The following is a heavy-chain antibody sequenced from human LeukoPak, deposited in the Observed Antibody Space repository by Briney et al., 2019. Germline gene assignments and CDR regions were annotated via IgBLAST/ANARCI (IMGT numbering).Heavy chain of an antibody. J-gene: IGHJ6*02. D-gene: IGHD3-9*01. CDR3: ARPRTYYDILTGRWWYYGMDV. CDR2: IYPADSDT. Sequence: GESLKISCRGSGYIFTTYWIGWVRQMPGKGLEWMGIIYPADSDTRYGPSFQGQVTISADKSISTAYLQWSSLKASDTAMYYCARPRTYYDILTGRWWYYGMDVWGQGTTVTVSS. CDR1: GYIFTTYW. V-gene: IGHV5-51*01.